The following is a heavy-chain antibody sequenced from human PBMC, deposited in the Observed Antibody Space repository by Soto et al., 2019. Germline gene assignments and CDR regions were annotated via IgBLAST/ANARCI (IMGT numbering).Heavy chain of an antibody. V-gene: IGHV3-7*01. Sequence: EVQLVESGGGLVQPGGSLRLSCAASGFTFSSNWMDWVRQAPGKGLEWVANINQDGSEKIYVDSVKGRFTISRDNAKNSLYLQMGSLTAEDSALYYCSKSLDYWGQGALVTVSS. CDR3: SKSLDY. CDR2: INQDGSEK. CDR1: GFTFSSNW. J-gene: IGHJ4*02.